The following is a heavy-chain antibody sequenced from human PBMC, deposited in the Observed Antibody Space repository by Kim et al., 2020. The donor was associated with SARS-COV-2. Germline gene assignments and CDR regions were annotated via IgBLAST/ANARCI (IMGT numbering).Heavy chain of an antibody. J-gene: IGHJ4*02. Sequence: GGSLRLSCAASGFTVSSNHMSWVRQAPGKGLEWVSVIYSDGSTNYADSVKGRFTISRDNSKNTLSLQMNSLRAEDTAVYYCARDPLGYSSSWGQGTRVTVSS. CDR1: GFTVSSNH. V-gene: IGHV3-53*01. CDR3: ARDPLGYSSS. CDR2: IYSDGST. D-gene: IGHD6-19*01.